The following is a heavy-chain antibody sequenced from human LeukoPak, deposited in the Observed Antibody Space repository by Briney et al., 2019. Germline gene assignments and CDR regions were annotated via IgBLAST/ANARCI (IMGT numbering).Heavy chain of an antibody. J-gene: IGHJ4*02. V-gene: IGHV4-39*02. Sequence: SETLSLTCYLSGDSISSTSFCRDWIRQPPGRGLEWIGTIFYSVNTVYNPSLKSRVTVSADTSNNHFSLKLSSVTAADTAVYYCARRRQDGTGHHYFDLWGQGTLVTVTS. CDR3: ARRRQDGTGHHYFDL. CDR2: IFYSVNT. CDR1: GDSISSTSFC. D-gene: IGHD3-10*01.